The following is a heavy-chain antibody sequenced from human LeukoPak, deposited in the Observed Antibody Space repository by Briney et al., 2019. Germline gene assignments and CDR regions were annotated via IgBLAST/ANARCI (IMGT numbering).Heavy chain of an antibody. CDR3: ANSYTVTTSPFDY. V-gene: IGHV4-59*01. Sequence: SETLSLTCTVSGGSINGYYWSWIRQSPGKGLESLGYIYYTGSTNYNPSLKSRVTMSVDTSRNQFFLRLSSVTAADTAVYFCANSYTVTTSPFDYWGQGTLVSVSS. CDR1: GGSINGYY. J-gene: IGHJ4*02. CDR2: IYYTGST. D-gene: IGHD4-17*01.